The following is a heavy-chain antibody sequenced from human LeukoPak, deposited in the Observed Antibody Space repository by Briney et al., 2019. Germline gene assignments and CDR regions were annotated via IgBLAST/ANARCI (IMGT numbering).Heavy chain of an antibody. CDR2: ISGSGGST. CDR1: GFTFSSYA. CDR3: AKDQGFWSGYQIDY. J-gene: IGHJ4*02. D-gene: IGHD3-3*01. V-gene: IGHV3-23*01. Sequence: GGSLRLSCAASGFTFSSYAMSWVRQAPGKGLEWVSAISGSGGSTYYADSVKGRFTISRDNSKNTLYLQMNSLRAEDTAVYYCAKDQGFWSGYQIDYWGQGTLVTVSS.